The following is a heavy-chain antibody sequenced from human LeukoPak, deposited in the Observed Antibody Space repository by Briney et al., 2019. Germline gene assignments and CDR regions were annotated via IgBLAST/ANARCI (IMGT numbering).Heavy chain of an antibody. CDR2: IYYSGST. CDR3: ARGRRGLDY. V-gene: IGHV4-30-4*01. Sequence: PSETLSLTCTVSGGSISSGDDYWSWLRQPPGKGLEWIGNIYYSGSTYYNPSLKSRLTVSVDTSKNQFSLKLSSVTAADTAVYYCARGRRGLDYWGQGTLVTVSS. J-gene: IGHJ4*02. CDR1: GGSISSGDDY.